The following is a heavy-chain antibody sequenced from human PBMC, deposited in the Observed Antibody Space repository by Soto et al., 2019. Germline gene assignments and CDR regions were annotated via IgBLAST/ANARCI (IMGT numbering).Heavy chain of an antibody. Sequence: ASVKVSCKASGGTFSSYTISWVRQAPGQGLEWMGRIIPILGIANYAQKFQGRVTITADKSTSTAYMELSSLRSEDTDVYYCARSVSMRYYDILTGHQPPTNYYYYYQMDVWGKGTAGTVSS. CDR1: GGTFSSYT. D-gene: IGHD3-9*01. J-gene: IGHJ6*03. CDR3: ARSVSMRYYDILTGHQPPTNYYYYYQMDV. V-gene: IGHV1-69*02. CDR2: IIPILGIA.